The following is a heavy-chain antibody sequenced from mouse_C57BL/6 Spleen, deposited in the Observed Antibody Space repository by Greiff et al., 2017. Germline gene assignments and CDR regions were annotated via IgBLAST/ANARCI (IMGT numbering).Heavy chain of an antibody. CDR2: IWSGGST. D-gene: IGHD2-3*01. J-gene: IGHJ3*01. Sequence: VQLQESGPGLVQPSQSLSITCTVSGFSLTSYAVHWVRQSPGKGLEWLGVIWSGGSTDYNAAFISRLSISKDNSKSQVFFKMNSLQADDTAIYYCASYDGYFWFAYWGQGTLVTVSA. CDR3: ASYDGYFWFAY. CDR1: GFSLTSYA. V-gene: IGHV2-2*01.